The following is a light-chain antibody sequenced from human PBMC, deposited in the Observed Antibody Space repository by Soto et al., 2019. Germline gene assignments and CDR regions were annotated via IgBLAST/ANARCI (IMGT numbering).Light chain of an antibody. CDR2: DAS. CDR3: QQRANWPYT. J-gene: IGKJ2*01. V-gene: IGKV3-11*01. CDR1: QSVNSY. Sequence: EIVLTQSPATLSLSPGERATLSCRASQSVNSYLAWYQQKPSQAPRLLIYDASNRATGIPARFSGSGSETDFTLTISSLEPEDFAVYYCQQRANWPYTFGQGTKLEIK.